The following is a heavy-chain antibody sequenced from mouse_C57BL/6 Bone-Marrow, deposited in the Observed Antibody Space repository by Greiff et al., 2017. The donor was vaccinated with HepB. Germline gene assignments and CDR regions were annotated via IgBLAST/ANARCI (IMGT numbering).Heavy chain of an antibody. Sequence: LVESGAELARPGASVKLSCKASGYTFTSYGISWVKQRTGQGLEWIGEIYPRSGNTYYNEKFKGKATLTADKSSSTAYMELRSLTSEDSAVYFCARVDGYDRGYWGQGTTLTVSS. CDR1: GYTFTSYG. J-gene: IGHJ2*01. V-gene: IGHV1-81*01. CDR2: IYPRSGNT. D-gene: IGHD2-2*01. CDR3: ARVDGYDRGY.